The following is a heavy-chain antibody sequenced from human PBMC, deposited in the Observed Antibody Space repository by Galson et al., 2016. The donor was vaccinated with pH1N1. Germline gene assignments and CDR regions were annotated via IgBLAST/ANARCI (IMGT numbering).Heavy chain of an antibody. J-gene: IGHJ4*02. CDR1: GFSLSTSGVG. V-gene: IGHV2-5*02. D-gene: IGHD4-17*01. Sequence: PALVKPPQTLTLTCTFSGFSLSTSGVGVGWIRQPPGKALEWLALIYWDDDKRYSPSLKSRLTITKDTTKNQVVLTMTNMDPGDTATYYCARSNYGDYVGGCHYWGQGTLVTVAS. CDR2: IYWDDDK. CDR3: ARSNYGDYVGGCHY.